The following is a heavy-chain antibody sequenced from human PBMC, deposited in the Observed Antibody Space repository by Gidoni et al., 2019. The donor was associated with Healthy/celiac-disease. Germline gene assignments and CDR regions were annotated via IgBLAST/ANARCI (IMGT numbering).Heavy chain of an antibody. CDR3: ARRYSGTYHDY. J-gene: IGHJ4*02. CDR1: GFPFSIFA. D-gene: IGHD1-26*01. Sequence: QVQLVESGGGVVQPGRSLRLSCAASGFPFSIFAVHWVRQAPGKGLEWVAVISNDGSNEYYADSVKGRFTISRDNSKNTLYLQMNSLRAEDTAMYYCARRYSGTYHDYWGQGTLVTVSS. CDR2: ISNDGSNE. V-gene: IGHV3-30*04.